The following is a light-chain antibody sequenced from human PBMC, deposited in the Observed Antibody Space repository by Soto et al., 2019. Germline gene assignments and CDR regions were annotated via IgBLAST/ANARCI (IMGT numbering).Light chain of an antibody. Sequence: EIVMTQSPATLSVSPRERATLSCRASQRISSNLAWYQQKPGQAPRLLIYGASTRATGIPERFSGSGSGTEFTLTISSLQSEDFAVYYCQQYNNWPPAYNFGHGNKVDIK. CDR3: QQYNNWPPAYN. V-gene: IGKV3-15*01. CDR2: GAS. CDR1: QRISSN. J-gene: IGKJ2*01.